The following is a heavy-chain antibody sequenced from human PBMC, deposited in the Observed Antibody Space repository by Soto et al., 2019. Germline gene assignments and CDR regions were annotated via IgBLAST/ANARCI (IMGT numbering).Heavy chain of an antibody. CDR1: GFTFGNYW. V-gene: IGHV3-7*05. CDR3: ARAVNYGDGTAYYDVFDI. CDR2: IRGDGSRE. D-gene: IGHD4-17*01. J-gene: IGHJ3*02. Sequence: DVQLVESGGDLVQPGGSLRLSCAASGFTFGNYWMAWVRQAPGKGLEWVANIRGDGSREYYLDSVRGRFSVSRDNAQESLYLQRTGLRVEDTAVYYCARAVNYGDGTAYYDVFDIWGQGTVVTVSS.